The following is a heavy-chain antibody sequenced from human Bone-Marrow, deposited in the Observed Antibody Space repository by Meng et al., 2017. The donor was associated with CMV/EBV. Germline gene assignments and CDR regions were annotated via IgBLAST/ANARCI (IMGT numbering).Heavy chain of an antibody. Sequence: GSLSLTCTVSGGSVSSGSYYWSWIRQPPGKGLEWIGEINHSGSTNYNPSLKSRVTISVDTSKNQFSLKLSSVTAADTAVYYCASYGYTNYFDYWGQGTLVTVSS. V-gene: IGHV4-39*07. D-gene: IGHD1-1*01. CDR1: GGSVSSGSYY. CDR2: INHSGST. CDR3: ASYGYTNYFDY. J-gene: IGHJ4*02.